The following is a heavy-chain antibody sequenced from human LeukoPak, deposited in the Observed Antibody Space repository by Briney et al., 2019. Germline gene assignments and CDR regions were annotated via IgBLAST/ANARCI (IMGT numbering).Heavy chain of an antibody. V-gene: IGHV3-74*01. CDR1: GFTFRSYW. J-gene: IGHJ4*02. CDR2: INSDGSST. CDR3: ALGGFDY. Sequence: HAGGSLRLSCVASGFTFRSYWMHWVRHAPGKGLVWVSRINSDGSSTSYADSVKGRFTISRDNAKNTLYLQMSSPRAEDTAVYYCALGGFDYWGQGTLVTVSS.